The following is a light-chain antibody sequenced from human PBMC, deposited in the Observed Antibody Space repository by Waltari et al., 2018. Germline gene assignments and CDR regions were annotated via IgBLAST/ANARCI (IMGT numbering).Light chain of an antibody. CDR2: KNG. V-gene: IGLV1-47*01. CDR1: SSNIGPYY. J-gene: IGLJ2*01. CDR3: AAWDDSLSGVI. Sequence: QSVLTQPPSASGTPGQRVTLSCSGSSSNIGPYYVYWYQLLPGTAPRLLIYKNGQRPSGVPGRFSASKSGTSASLAISGLRSEDEADYYCAAWDDSLSGVIFGGGTKLTVL.